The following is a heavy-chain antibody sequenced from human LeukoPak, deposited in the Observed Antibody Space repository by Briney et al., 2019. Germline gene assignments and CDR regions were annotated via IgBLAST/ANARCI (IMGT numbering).Heavy chain of an antibody. CDR1: GGSISRGDYY. CDR2: IYYSGST. J-gene: IGHJ5*02. D-gene: IGHD2-2*01. CDR3: ARVGDIVVVPAAIPFDP. V-gene: IGHV4-30-4*08. Sequence: SQTLSLTCTVSGGSISRGDYYWTWIRQPPGKGLEWIGYIYYSGSTYDHPSLKSRVTISVDTSKNQFSLKLSSVTAADTAVYYCARVGDIVVVPAAIPFDPWGRGTLVTVSS.